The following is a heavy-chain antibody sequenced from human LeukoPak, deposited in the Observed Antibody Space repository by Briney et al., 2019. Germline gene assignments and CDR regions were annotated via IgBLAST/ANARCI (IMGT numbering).Heavy chain of an antibody. CDR1: GFTFSSYY. CDR2: INNDGSNT. Sequence: GGSLRLSCAASGFTFSSYYMHWVRQAPGKGLVWVSRINNDGSNTIYADSVKGRFTFSRDNAKNSLYLQMNSLRAEDTAVYYCARGGTRGYSYGPNYWGQGTLVTVSS. CDR3: ARGGTRGYSYGPNY. J-gene: IGHJ4*02. D-gene: IGHD5-18*01. V-gene: IGHV3-74*01.